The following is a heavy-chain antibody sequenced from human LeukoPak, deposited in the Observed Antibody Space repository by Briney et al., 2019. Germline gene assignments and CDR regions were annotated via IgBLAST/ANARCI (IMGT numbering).Heavy chain of an antibody. CDR2: ISSSGTTI. D-gene: IGHD3-10*01. CDR3: ARPYYYASGSSYFDY. CDR1: GFTFSSYE. Sequence: GGSLRLSCAASGFTFSSYEMNWVRQAPGKGLEWVSYISSSGTTIYYADSLKGRFTISRDNAENSVYLQMNSLRAEDTAVYYCARPYYYASGSSYFDYWGQGTMVTVSS. V-gene: IGHV3-48*03. J-gene: IGHJ4*03.